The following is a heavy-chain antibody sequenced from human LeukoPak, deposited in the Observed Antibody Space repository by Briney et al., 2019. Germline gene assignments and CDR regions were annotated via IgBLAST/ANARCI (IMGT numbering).Heavy chain of an antibody. J-gene: IGHJ5*02. CDR2: IYPGDSDT. CDR1: GYSFTSYW. V-gene: IGHV5-51*01. CDR3: ARLSAAAGYNWFDP. Sequence: GESLKISCKGSGYSFTSYWIGWLRRFPGKGRGWMGSIYPGDSDTRYSPSFQGQVTISADKSISTAYLQWSSLKASDTAMYYCARLSAAAGYNWFDPWGQGTLVTVSS. D-gene: IGHD6-13*01.